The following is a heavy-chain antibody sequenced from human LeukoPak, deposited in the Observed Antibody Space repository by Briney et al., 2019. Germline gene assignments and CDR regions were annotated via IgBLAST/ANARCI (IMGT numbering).Heavy chain of an antibody. V-gene: IGHV3-30*18. D-gene: IGHD5-24*01. CDR2: TSDDGSNK. J-gene: IGHJ3*02. CDR3: AKKTDGYNLLLDAFDI. CDR1: GFTFSSYG. Sequence: PGGSLRLSCAASGFTFSSYGMHWVRQAPGKGLEWVAVTSDDGSNKYYADAVRGRFTISRDNSKNTLYLQMNSLRAEDTAMYYCAKKTDGYNLLLDAFDIWGQGTMVTVSS.